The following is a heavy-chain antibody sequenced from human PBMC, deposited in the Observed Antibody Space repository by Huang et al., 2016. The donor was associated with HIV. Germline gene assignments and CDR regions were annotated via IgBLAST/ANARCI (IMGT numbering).Heavy chain of an antibody. V-gene: IGHV7-4-1*02. CDR3: ARDYYDSRGYDIHAVVDY. J-gene: IGHJ4*02. CDR1: GYTFTRYA. D-gene: IGHD3-22*01. CDR2: INTNTGNP. Sequence: QVQLVQSGSELRKPGASVKVSYQASGYTFTRYAMNWVRQAPGQGLEWMGWINTNTGNPTYAQAFTGRFVLSLDTSVSTAYLQISSLEAEDTAVYYCARDYYDSRGYDIHAVVDYWGQGTLVTVSS.